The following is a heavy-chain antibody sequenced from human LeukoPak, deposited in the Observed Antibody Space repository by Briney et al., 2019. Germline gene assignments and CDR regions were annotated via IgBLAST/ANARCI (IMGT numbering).Heavy chain of an antibody. J-gene: IGHJ4*02. CDR3: ARANRGSSSRYYFYY. CDR2: INHSGST. Sequence: PSETLSLTCSVYVGSFCGYYWSWIRQPPGKVLEWIGEINHSGSTNYNPSLKSRVTISVDTSKNQFSLKLSSVTAADTAVYYCARANRGSSSRYYFYYWGQGTLVTVSS. CDR1: VGSFCGYY. D-gene: IGHD6-13*01. V-gene: IGHV4-34*01.